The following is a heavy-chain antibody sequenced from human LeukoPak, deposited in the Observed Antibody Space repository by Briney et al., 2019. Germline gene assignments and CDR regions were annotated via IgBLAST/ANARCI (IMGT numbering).Heavy chain of an antibody. Sequence: HSGGSLRLSCVASGFTFSKYTMSWVRQAPGKGLEWVSAISGSGGSTYYADSVKGRFTISRDNSKNTLYLQMNSLRAEDTAVYYCAKDRSGTTGDDAFDIWGQGTMVTVSS. CDR1: GFTFSKYT. D-gene: IGHD3-10*01. J-gene: IGHJ3*02. CDR2: ISGSGGST. CDR3: AKDRSGTTGDDAFDI. V-gene: IGHV3-23*01.